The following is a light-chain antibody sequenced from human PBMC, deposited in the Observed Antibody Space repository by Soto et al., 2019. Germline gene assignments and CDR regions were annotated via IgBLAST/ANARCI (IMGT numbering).Light chain of an antibody. CDR2: QVS. CDR1: QGLVYIDGNTF. J-gene: IGKJ1*01. CDR3: LPGTHLPWR. Sequence: DVVVTQSPLSLPVTLGQPASISCKSSQGLVYIDGNTFLNWFQQRPGQSPRRLIYQVSKRDSGVPDRFSGSGSCTEFTMKISGVAAEGVGVSYCLPGTHLPWRFGTGTKVEIK. V-gene: IGKV2-30*01.